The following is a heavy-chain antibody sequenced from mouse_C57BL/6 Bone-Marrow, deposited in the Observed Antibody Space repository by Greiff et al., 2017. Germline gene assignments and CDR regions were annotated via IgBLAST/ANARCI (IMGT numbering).Heavy chain of an antibody. D-gene: IGHD2-4*01. J-gene: IGHJ4*01. Sequence: VQLQQPGAELVKPGASVKLSCKASGYTFTSYWMHWVKQRPGQGLEWIGMIHPNSGSTNYNEKFKSKATLTVDKSSSTAYMQLSSLTSEDSAVYYCARGRIYYDDADAMDYWGQGTSVTVSS. V-gene: IGHV1-64*01. CDR2: IHPNSGST. CDR3: ARGRIYYDDADAMDY. CDR1: GYTFTSYW.